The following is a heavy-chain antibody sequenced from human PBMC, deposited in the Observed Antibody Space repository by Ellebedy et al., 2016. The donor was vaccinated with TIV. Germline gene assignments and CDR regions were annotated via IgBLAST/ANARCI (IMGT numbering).Heavy chain of an antibody. Sequence: GGSLRLSCAASGFTFSSYTLNWVRRAPGKGLEWVSSSPSYSSSMYYADSLKGRFAISRDNAKNSLYLQMNSLRAEDTAVYYCAREVAGYYAFDLWGQGTMVTVSS. CDR1: GFTFSSYT. CDR3: AREVAGYYAFDL. V-gene: IGHV3-21*01. J-gene: IGHJ3*01. CDR2: SPSYSSSM. D-gene: IGHD3-9*01.